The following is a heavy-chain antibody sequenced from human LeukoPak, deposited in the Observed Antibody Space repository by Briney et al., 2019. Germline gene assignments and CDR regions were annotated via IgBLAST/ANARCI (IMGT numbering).Heavy chain of an antibody. V-gene: IGHV3-64*01. CDR1: GFTFSSYA. Sequence: GGSLRLSCAASGFTFSSYAMHWVRQAPWKGLEYVSAISSNGGSTYYANSVKGRFTISRDNSKNTLYLQMGSLRAEDMAVYYCARESYYDSSGFDDAFDIWGQGTMVTVSS. CDR3: ARESYYDSSGFDDAFDI. J-gene: IGHJ3*02. CDR2: ISSNGGST. D-gene: IGHD3-22*01.